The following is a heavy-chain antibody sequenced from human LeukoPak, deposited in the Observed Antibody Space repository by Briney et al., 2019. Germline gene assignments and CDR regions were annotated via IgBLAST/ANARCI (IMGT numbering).Heavy chain of an antibody. D-gene: IGHD2-2*01. CDR1: GGSISSYY. J-gene: IGHJ4*02. CDR2: IYYSRST. V-gene: IGHV4-59*01. Sequence: PSETLSLTCTVSGGSISSYYWSWIRQPPGKGLEWIGYIYYSRSTNYNPSLKSRVTISVDTSKNQFSLKLSSVTAADTAVYYCASLRSDIVVVPAASFNWGQGTLVTVSS. CDR3: ASLRSDIVVVPAASFN.